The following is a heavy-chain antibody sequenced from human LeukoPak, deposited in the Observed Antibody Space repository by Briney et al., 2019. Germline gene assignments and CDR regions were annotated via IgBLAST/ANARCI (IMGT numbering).Heavy chain of an antibody. D-gene: IGHD4-17*01. CDR1: GGTFSSYA. CDR2: IIPIFGTA. CDR3: ARVPTVTPGFWFDP. V-gene: IGHV1-69*05. J-gene: IGHJ5*02. Sequence: AASVKVSCKASGGTFSSYAISWVRQAPGQGLEWMGGIIPIFGTANYAQKFQGRATITTDESTSTAYMELSSLRSEDTAVYYCARVPTVTPGFWFDPWGQGTLVTVSS.